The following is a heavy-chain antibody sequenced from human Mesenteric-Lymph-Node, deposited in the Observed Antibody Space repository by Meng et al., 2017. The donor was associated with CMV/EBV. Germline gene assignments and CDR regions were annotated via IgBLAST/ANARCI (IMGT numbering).Heavy chain of an antibody. J-gene: IGHJ6*02. D-gene: IGHD3-3*01. CDR3: ASPASTYYDFWSGYYLPLDV. CDR1: GFIFGDYA. Sequence: GESLKISCAASGFIFGDYAMHWVRQAPGKGLEWVSTISGSGGNTYYADSVKGRFTISRDNSKNTLYLQMNSLRAEDTAVYYCASPASTYYDFWSGYYLPLDVWGQGTTVTVSS. CDR2: ISGSGGNT. V-gene: IGHV3-23*01.